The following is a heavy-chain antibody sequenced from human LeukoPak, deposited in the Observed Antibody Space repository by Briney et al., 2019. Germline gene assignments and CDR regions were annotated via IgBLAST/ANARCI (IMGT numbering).Heavy chain of an antibody. J-gene: IGHJ4*02. CDR3: ARGYYDRSGYYGYYDY. V-gene: IGHV3-21*01. Sequence: GGSLRLSCAASGFTFSGYSMNWVRQAPGKGPEWVSSISSSGSYIYYTDSVKGRFTISSDNGKNSLYLQMNSLRAEDTAVYYCARGYYDRSGYYGYYDYWGQGALVTVSS. CDR1: GFTFSGYS. D-gene: IGHD3-22*01. CDR2: ISSSGSYI.